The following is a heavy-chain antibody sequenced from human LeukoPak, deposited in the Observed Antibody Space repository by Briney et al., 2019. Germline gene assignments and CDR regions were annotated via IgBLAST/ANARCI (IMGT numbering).Heavy chain of an antibody. J-gene: IGHJ3*02. Sequence: SGGSLRLSCAASGFTFSSYWMHWVRQAPGKGLVWVSRINSDGSSTSYADSVKGRFTISRDNAKNSLYLQMNSLRAEDTAVYYCARDYGCSGGSCYLGAFDIWGQGTMVTVSS. V-gene: IGHV3-74*01. CDR3: ARDYGCSGGSCYLGAFDI. CDR2: INSDGSST. CDR1: GFTFSSYW. D-gene: IGHD2-15*01.